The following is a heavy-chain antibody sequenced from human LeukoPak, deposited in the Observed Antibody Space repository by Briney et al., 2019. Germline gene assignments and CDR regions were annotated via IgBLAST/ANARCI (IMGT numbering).Heavy chain of an antibody. CDR2: INHSGST. CDR1: GGSFSGYY. D-gene: IGHD5-18*01. Sequence: KPSETLSLTCAVYGGSFSGYYWSWIRQPPGKGLEWIGEINHSGSTNHNPSLKSRVTISVDTSKNQFSLKLSSVTAADTAVYYCASLRRIQLWNNSFDPWGQGTLVTVSS. V-gene: IGHV4-34*01. CDR3: ASLRRIQLWNNSFDP. J-gene: IGHJ5*02.